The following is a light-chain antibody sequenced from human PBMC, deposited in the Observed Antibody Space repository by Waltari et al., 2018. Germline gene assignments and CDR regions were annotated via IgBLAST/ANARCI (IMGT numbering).Light chain of an antibody. V-gene: IGKV1-27*01. J-gene: IGKJ1*01. Sequence: DIQMTQSPSSLSASVGDRVSITCRASQCINIYLAWYQQKPGKVPKLLIYAASTLQSGVPSRCSGSGSGTDFTLTISSLQTYEVATYYCQNYNSAPRTFGQWTKVEIK. CDR3: QNYNSAPRT. CDR1: QCINIY. CDR2: AAS.